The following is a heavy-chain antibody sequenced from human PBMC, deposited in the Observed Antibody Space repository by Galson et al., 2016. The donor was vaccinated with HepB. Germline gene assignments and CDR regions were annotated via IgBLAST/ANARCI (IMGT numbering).Heavy chain of an antibody. CDR2: ISYDGSNK. CDR1: EFSFSYYG. V-gene: IGHV3-30*03. CDR3: ARDSGYCNNFDCKGDAFDM. Sequence: SLRLSCAASEFSFSYYGMHWVRQAAGKGLEWVAVISYDGSNKYYADSAKGRFTISRDNSKNTLYLQMNSLRVEDTAVYYCARDSGYCNNFDCKGDAFDMWGQGTMVTVSS. J-gene: IGHJ3*02. D-gene: IGHD2-8*01.